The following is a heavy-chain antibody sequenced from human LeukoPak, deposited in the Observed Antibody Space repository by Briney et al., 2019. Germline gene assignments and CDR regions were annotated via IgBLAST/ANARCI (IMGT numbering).Heavy chain of an antibody. J-gene: IGHJ4*02. Sequence: GGSLRLSCAASGFTFSDFPMIWVRQAQGKGLEWVSTIFPSSVEIHYADSVKGRFTISRDNSRSTLSLQMDSLRAEDTATYYCATYRQIQVPFEFWGQGTLVTVSS. CDR2: IFPSSVEI. CDR1: GFTFSDFP. CDR3: ATYRQIQVPFEF. V-gene: IGHV3-23*01. D-gene: IGHD5-18*01.